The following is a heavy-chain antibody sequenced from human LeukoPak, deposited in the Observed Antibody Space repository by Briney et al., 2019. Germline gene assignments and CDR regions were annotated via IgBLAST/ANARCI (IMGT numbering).Heavy chain of an antibody. CDR1: GFTFSSYA. Sequence: QPGRSLRLSCAASGFTFSSYAMHWVRQAPGKGLEWVAVISYDGSNKYYADSVKGRFTISRDNSKNTLYLQMNSLRAGDTAVYYCARDGSAYCGGDCYSHFFDYWGQGTLVTVSS. CDR3: ARDGSAYCGGDCYSHFFDY. CDR2: ISYDGSNK. V-gene: IGHV3-30-3*01. J-gene: IGHJ4*02. D-gene: IGHD2-21*02.